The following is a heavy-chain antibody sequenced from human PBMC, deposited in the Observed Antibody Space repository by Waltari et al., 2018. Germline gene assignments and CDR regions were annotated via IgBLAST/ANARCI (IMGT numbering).Heavy chain of an antibody. CDR3: VRAVGCAEDCYNPYFDN. CDR1: GFTFRNYW. J-gene: IGHJ4*02. CDR2: INTDGNSV. D-gene: IGHD2-21*02. V-gene: IGHV3-74*03. Sequence: EVQLVQSGGGLVQPGGSLTVSCEVSGFTFRNYWMHWVRQAPGKGLVWVSRINTDGNSVTYADSVRGRFTISRDNVKNTLYLQMDSRRVEDTAVYYCVRAVGCAEDCYNPYFDNWGRGAGVTVSS.